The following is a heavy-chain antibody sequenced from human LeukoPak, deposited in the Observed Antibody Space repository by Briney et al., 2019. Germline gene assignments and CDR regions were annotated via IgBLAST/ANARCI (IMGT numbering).Heavy chain of an antibody. D-gene: IGHD5-18*01. J-gene: IGHJ4*02. CDR3: ARSVLGYSYGLHIDY. V-gene: IGHV4-61*01. Sequence: SETLSLTCTVSGGSVRSDSNYWSWIRQPPGKGLEWIGYIHYRGSTNYNPSLKSRVTISVDTSKNQFSLKLSSLTAADTAVYYCARSVLGYSYGLHIDYWGQGTLVTVSS. CDR2: IHYRGST. CDR1: GGSVRSDSNY.